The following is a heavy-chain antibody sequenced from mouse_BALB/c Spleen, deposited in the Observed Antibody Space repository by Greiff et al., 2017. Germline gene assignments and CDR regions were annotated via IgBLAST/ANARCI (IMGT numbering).Heavy chain of an antibody. D-gene: IGHD3-2*01. J-gene: IGHJ3*01. CDR2: ISNGGGST. Sequence: EVQGVESGGGLVQPGGSLKLSCAASGFTFSSYTMSWVRQSPEKRLEWVAYISNGGGSTYYPDTVKGRFTISSANDKNTLYLQMRSLKSEDTAMYYCARPKDSSGSTFAYWGQGTLVTVSA. V-gene: IGHV5-12-2*01. CDR3: ARPKDSSGSTFAY. CDR1: GFTFSSYT.